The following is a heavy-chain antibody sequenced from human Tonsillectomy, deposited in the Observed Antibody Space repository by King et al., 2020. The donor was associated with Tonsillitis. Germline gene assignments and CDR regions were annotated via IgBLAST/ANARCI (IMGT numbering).Heavy chain of an antibody. D-gene: IGHD6-6*01. CDR3: ARDRQGFSSSGFDY. CDR1: EFSFSNYG. Sequence: VQLVESGGGVVQPGRSLTLSCSASEFSFSNYGMHWVRQAPGKGLEWVALIWCDGGNKYYADSAKGRFTVSRDNSKKMLYLQMNSLRGEDTAIYYCARDRQGFSSSGFDYWGQGTLVTVSS. V-gene: IGHV3-33*01. J-gene: IGHJ4*02. CDR2: IWCDGGNK.